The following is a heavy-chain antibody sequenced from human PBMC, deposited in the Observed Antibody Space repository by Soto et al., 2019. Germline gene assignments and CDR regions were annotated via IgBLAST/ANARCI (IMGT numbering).Heavy chain of an antibody. CDR2: IYYSWST. Sequence: PSETLSLTCTVSVGSISSGDYYLSWIRQPPGKGLEWIGYIYYSWSTYYNPSLKSRVTISVDTSKNQFSLKLSSVTAADTAVYYCATLARYCSGGSCYRIIDYWGQGTLVTVSS. D-gene: IGHD2-15*01. CDR3: ATLARYCSGGSCYRIIDY. J-gene: IGHJ4*02. CDR1: VGSISSGDYY. V-gene: IGHV4-30-4*01.